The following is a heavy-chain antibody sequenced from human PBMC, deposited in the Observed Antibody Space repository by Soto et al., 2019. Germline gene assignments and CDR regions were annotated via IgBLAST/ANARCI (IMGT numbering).Heavy chain of an antibody. D-gene: IGHD4-17*01. CDR3: TIKRAVTRYFDY. V-gene: IGHV1-8*01. CDR2: MNPNSGNT. CDR1: GYTFTSYD. Sequence: GASVKVSCKASGYTFTSYDINWVRQATGQGLEWMGWMNPNSGNTGYAQKFQGRVSMTSNTSISTAYMELSSLTSEDTAMYYCTIKRAVTRYFDYWGQGTLVTVS. J-gene: IGHJ4*02.